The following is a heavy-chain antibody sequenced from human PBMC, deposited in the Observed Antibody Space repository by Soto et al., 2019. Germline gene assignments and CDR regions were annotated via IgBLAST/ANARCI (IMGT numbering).Heavy chain of an antibody. D-gene: IGHD2-8*02. CDR2: IRSKSKTYAT. J-gene: IGHJ4*02. CDR1: GFIFSDSA. CDR3: TRLEESGCAGDECYSGFDH. Sequence: EVQLVESGGGLVQPGGSLKLSCAASGFIFSDSAVHWVRQAPEKGLEWIARIRSKSKTYATAYVASVQGRFTVSRDDSKNTAYLEMNSLKTEDTAIYYCTRLEESGCAGDECYSGFDHWGPGTPVTVSS. V-gene: IGHV3-73*02.